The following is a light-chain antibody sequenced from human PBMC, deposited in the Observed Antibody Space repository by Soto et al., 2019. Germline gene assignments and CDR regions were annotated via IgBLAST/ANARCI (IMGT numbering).Light chain of an antibody. CDR2: AAS. CDR3: QQSYSSPWT. Sequence: DIQMTQSPSSLSASVGDRVTITCRASQSISTYLNWYQQKPGKAPKFLIYAASSLQSGVPSRFRGSRSGTDFTLTISXXXXEDFATYYCQQSYSSPWTFGQGTX. V-gene: IGKV1-39*01. CDR1: QSISTY. J-gene: IGKJ1*01.